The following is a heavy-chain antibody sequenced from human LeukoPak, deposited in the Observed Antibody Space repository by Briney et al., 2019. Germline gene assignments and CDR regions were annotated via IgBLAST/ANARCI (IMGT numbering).Heavy chain of an antibody. J-gene: IGHJ5*02. CDR3: ARGKRCSSTSCYGGWFDP. D-gene: IGHD2-2*01. CDR2: IYPGDSDT. V-gene: IGHV5-51*01. CDR1: GYSFTSYW. Sequence: GESLKISCKGSGYSFTSYWIGWVRQMPGKGLEWMGIIYPGDSDTRYSPSFQGQVITSADKSISTAYLQWSSLKASDTAMYYCARGKRCSSTSCYGGWFDPWGQGTLVTVSS.